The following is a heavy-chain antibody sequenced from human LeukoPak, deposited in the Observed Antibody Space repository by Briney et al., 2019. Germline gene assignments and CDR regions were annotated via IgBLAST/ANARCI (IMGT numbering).Heavy chain of an antibody. J-gene: IGHJ4*02. CDR1: VGTFSSYA. CDR3: ARVPGSGSYYGDPYFDY. Sequence: SSVKVSCKASVGTFSSYAISWVRQAPGQGLEWMGGIIPIFGTANYAQKFQGRVTITADKSTSTAYMELSSLRSEDAAVYSCARVPGSGSYYGDPYFDYWGQGTLVTVSS. CDR2: IIPIFGTA. D-gene: IGHD3-10*01. V-gene: IGHV1-69*06.